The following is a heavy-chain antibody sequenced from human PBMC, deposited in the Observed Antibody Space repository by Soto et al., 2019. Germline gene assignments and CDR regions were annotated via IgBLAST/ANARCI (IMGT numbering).Heavy chain of an antibody. D-gene: IGHD6-13*01. CDR2: IYPGDSDT. V-gene: IGHV5-51*01. CDR1: GYSVTSYW. Sequence: GESLKISCKGSGYSVTSYWIGWVRQMPGKGLEWMGIIYPGDSDTRYSPSFQGQVTISADKSISTAYLQWSSLKASDTAMYYCASTSIAAAGKDYNWFDPWGQGTLVTVSS. CDR3: ASTSIAAAGKDYNWFDP. J-gene: IGHJ5*02.